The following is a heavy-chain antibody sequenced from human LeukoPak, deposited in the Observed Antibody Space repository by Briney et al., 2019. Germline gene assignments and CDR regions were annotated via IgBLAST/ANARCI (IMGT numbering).Heavy chain of an antibody. Sequence: PGGSLRLSCAAAKFSFSFYDMHWVRQGPGKGLERVAGITTAADTYYADSVKGRFTISRDNAKNSLYLQMNSLRAEDTAVYYCLRDTLYDSGSYPYFQHWGQGTLVTVSS. D-gene: IGHD3-10*01. CDR2: ITTAADT. J-gene: IGHJ1*01. V-gene: IGHV3-13*01. CDR3: LRDTLYDSGSYPYFQH. CDR1: KFSFSFYD.